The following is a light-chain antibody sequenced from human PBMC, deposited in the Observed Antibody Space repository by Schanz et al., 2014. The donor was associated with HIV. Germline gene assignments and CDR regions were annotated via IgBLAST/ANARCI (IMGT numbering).Light chain of an antibody. CDR3: SSYVDTYSVI. CDR1: SSDVGGYNY. CDR2: EIT. Sequence: QSALTQPPSASGSPGQSVSISCTGTSSDVGGYNYVSWYQQHPGEAPKLIIYEITKRPSGVPDRFSGSKSGNTASLTVSGLQAEDEGDYYCSSYVDTYSVIFGGGTKLTVL. J-gene: IGLJ2*01. V-gene: IGLV2-8*01.